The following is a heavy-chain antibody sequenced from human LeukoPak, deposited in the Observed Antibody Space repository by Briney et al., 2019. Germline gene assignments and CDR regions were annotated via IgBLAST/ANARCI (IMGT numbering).Heavy chain of an antibody. CDR2: IYYSGST. CDR3: ARSGGVTIDY. CDR1: GYSISSGYF. Sequence: SETLSLTCTVSGYSISSGYFWDWIRQPPGKGLEWIGSIYYSGSTYYNPSLKSRVTISVDTSKNQFSLKLSSVTAADTAVYYCARSGGVTIDYWGQGTLVTVSS. V-gene: IGHV4-38-2*02. D-gene: IGHD2-15*01. J-gene: IGHJ4*02.